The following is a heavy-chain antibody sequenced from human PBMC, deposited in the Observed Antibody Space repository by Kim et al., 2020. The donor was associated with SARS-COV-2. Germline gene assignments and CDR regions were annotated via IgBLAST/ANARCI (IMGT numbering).Heavy chain of an antibody. J-gene: IGHJ4*02. D-gene: IGHD3-10*01. Sequence: GGSLRLSCAASGFMFRSYGMHWVRQAPGKGLEWVALASYDGSNEYYADSVKGRFTISRDNSKNTLYLQMNSLRAEDTAVYYCAREAYYGSGSYCFDYWGQGTLVTVSS. CDR3: AREAYYGSGSYCFDY. CDR1: GFMFRSYG. CDR2: ASYDGSNE. V-gene: IGHV3-33*05.